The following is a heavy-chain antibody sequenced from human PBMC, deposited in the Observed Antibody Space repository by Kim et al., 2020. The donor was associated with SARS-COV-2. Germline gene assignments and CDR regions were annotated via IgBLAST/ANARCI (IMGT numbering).Heavy chain of an antibody. Sequence: SVKVSCKASGGTFSGYGVSWVRQAPGQGLEWMGKIIPIFNTKDYAQNFQGRVTITADESTGTAFMEVRSLRSEDTAVYYCAAGGMAAAETRFDYWGQGT. CDR2: IIPIFNTK. CDR3: AAGGMAAAETRFDY. D-gene: IGHD6-13*01. V-gene: IGHV1-69*13. CDR1: GGTFSGYG. J-gene: IGHJ4*02.